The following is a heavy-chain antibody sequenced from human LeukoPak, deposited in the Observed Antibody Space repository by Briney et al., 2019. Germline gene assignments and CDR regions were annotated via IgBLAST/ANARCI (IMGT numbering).Heavy chain of an antibody. CDR1: GVSFSGYC. CDR2: INHSGST. Sequence: SETLSLTCAVYGVSFSGYCWSWIRQPPGKGLEGIGEINHSGSTNYNPSLKSRVTISVDTSKNQFSLKLSSVTAADTAVYYCARGRTYYYGSGSSNWFDPWGQGTLVTVSS. V-gene: IGHV4-34*01. D-gene: IGHD3-10*01. J-gene: IGHJ5*02. CDR3: ARGRTYYYGSGSSNWFDP.